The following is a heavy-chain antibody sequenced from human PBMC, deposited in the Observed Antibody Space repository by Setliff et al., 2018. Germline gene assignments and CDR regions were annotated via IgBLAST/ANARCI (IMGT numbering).Heavy chain of an antibody. CDR3: ARDLLLQSYGSSGSYYVPNWFDP. D-gene: IGHD3-22*01. J-gene: IGHJ5*02. CDR2: IYYSGST. V-gene: IGHV4-59*11. CDR1: GGSISSHY. Sequence: SETLSLTCTVSGGSISSHYWSWIRQPPGKGLEWIGNIYYSGSTNYNPSLKSRVSISVDTSKNQFSLKLSSLTAADTAAYFCARDLLLQSYGSSGSYYVPNWFDPWGQGTLVTSPQ.